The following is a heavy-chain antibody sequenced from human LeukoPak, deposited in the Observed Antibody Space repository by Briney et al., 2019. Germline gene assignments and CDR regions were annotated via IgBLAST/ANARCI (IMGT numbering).Heavy chain of an antibody. Sequence: PGGSLRLSCAASGFTFSSYWMSWVRQAPGKGLEWVANIKQDGSEKYYVDSVKSRFTISRDNAKNSLYLQMNSLRAEDTAVYYCARELATVTSVFDYWGQGTLVTVSS. J-gene: IGHJ4*02. CDR1: GFTFSSYW. CDR2: IKQDGSEK. D-gene: IGHD4-17*01. CDR3: ARELATVTSVFDY. V-gene: IGHV3-7*01.